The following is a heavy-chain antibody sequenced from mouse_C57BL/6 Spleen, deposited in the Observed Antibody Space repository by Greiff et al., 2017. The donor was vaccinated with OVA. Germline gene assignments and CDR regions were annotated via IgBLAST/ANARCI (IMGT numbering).Heavy chain of an antibody. CDR1: GYAFTNYL. CDR2: LNPGSGGT. D-gene: IGHD1-1*01. V-gene: IGHV1-54*01. J-gene: IGHJ3*01. Sequence: QVQLQQSGAELVRPGTSVKVSCKASGYAFTNYLIEWVKQRPGQGLEWIGVLNPGSGGTNYNEKFKGKATLTADKSSSTAYMQLSSLTSEDSAVYFCASYDYYGAYWGQGTLVTVSA. CDR3: ASYDYYGAY.